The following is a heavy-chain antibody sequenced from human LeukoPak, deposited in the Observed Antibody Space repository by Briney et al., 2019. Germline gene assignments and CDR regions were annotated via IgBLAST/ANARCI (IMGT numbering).Heavy chain of an antibody. V-gene: IGHV4-4*09. CDR2: IYTSGST. Sequence: NTSETLSLTCAVYGGSISSYYWSWIRQPPGKGLEWIGYIYTSGSTNYNPSLKSRVTISVDTSKNQFSLKLSSVTAADTAVYYCARLGPNWNYFYYYYYMDVWGKGTTVTVSS. D-gene: IGHD1-7*01. J-gene: IGHJ6*03. CDR1: GGSISSYY. CDR3: ARLGPNWNYFYYYYYMDV.